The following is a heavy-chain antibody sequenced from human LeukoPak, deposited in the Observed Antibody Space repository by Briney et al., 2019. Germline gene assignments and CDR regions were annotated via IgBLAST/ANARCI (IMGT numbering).Heavy chain of an antibody. D-gene: IGHD4-23*01. J-gene: IGHJ6*03. CDR2: IYTSGST. V-gene: IGHV4-4*07. Sequence: SETLSLTCTVSGGSISSYYWSWIRQPAGKGLEWIGRIYTSGSTNYNPSLKSRVTMSVDTSKNQFSLKLSSVTAADTAVYYCARFPDEYYGGNPRNLYYMDAWGKGTTVTVSS. CDR3: ARFPDEYYGGNPRNLYYMDA. CDR1: GGSISSYY.